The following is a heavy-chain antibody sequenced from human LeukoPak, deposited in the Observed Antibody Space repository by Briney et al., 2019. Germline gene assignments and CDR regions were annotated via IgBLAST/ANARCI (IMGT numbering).Heavy chain of an antibody. CDR3: ARLVEYGSSSFDS. Sequence: PSETLSLTCTVSGDSIISTNYYWGWIRQPPGKGLEWIGHIYYSGATYYNSSLKSRVTISVDTSKNQFSLKLNLVTAADTAVYYCARLVEYGSSSFDSWGQGTLVTVSS. D-gene: IGHD6-6*01. CDR1: GDSIISTNYY. J-gene: IGHJ4*02. V-gene: IGHV4-39*01. CDR2: IYYSGAT.